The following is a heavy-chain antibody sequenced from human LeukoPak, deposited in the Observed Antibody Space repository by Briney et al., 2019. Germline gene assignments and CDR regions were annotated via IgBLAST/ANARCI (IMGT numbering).Heavy chain of an antibody. Sequence: GGSLRLSCAASGFTFSIYWMSWVRQAPGKGLEWVANIKQDGSEKYYVDSVKGRFNISRDSAKNLVYLQLSSLRAEDTAVYYCARAQALNWFDPWGQGTLVTVSS. CDR2: IKQDGSEK. CDR3: ARAQALNWFDP. CDR1: GFTFSIYW. J-gene: IGHJ5*02. V-gene: IGHV3-7*01.